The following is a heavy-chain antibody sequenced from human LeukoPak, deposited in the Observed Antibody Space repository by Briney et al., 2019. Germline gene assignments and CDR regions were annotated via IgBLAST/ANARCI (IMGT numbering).Heavy chain of an antibody. CDR1: GFTFSDYY. J-gene: IGHJ4*02. CDR3: ARQVPFYYDSSGPFAS. V-gene: IGHV3-11*04. D-gene: IGHD3-22*01. CDR2: ISNSGSAI. Sequence: GGSLRLSCAASGFTFSDYYMSWIRQAPGKWLEWVSYISNSGSAIYYADSVKGRFTISRDNAKNSLYLQMNSLRAEDTAVYYCARQVPFYYDSSGPFASWGQGTLVIVSS.